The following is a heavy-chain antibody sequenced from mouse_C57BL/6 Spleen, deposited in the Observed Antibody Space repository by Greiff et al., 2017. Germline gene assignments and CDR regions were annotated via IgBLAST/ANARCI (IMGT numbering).Heavy chain of an antibody. J-gene: IGHJ2*01. Sequence: VQLQQSGAELVMPGASVKLSRKASGYTFTSYWMHWVKQRPGQGLEWIGEIDPSDSYTNYNQKFKGKSTLTVDKSSSTAYMQLSSLTSEDSAVYYCARGGDFDYWGQGTTLTVSS. CDR2: IDPSDSYT. V-gene: IGHV1-69*01. CDR3: ARGGDFDY. CDR1: GYTFTSYW.